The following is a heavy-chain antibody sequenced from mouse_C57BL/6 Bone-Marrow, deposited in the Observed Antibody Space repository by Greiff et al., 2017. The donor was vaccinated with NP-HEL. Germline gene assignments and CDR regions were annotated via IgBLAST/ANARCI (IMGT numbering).Heavy chain of an antibody. D-gene: IGHD2-4*01. CDR2: ISNLAYSI. CDR1: GFTFSDYG. V-gene: IGHV5-15*01. Sequence: EVQGVESGGGLVQPGGSLKLSCAASGFTFSDYGMAWVRQAPRKGPEWVAFISNLAYSIYYADTVTGRFTISRENAKNTLYLEMSSLRSEDTAMYYCARLGLRQDWYFDVWGTGTTVTGSS. CDR3: ARLGLRQDWYFDV. J-gene: IGHJ1*03.